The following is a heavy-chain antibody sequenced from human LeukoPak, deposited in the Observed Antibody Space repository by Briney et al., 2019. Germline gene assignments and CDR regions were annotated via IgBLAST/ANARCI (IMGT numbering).Heavy chain of an antibody. V-gene: IGHV3-21*01. CDR2: ISSSSSYI. D-gene: IGHD2-15*01. J-gene: IGHJ4*02. CDR1: GFTFSSYS. CDR3: ARVGCSGGSCFGYFDY. Sequence: GGSLRLSCAASGFTFSSYSMNWVRQAPGKGLEWVSSISSSSSYIYYADSVKGRFTISRDNAKNSLYLQMNSLRAEDTAVYYCARVGCSGGSCFGYFDYSGQGTLVTVSS.